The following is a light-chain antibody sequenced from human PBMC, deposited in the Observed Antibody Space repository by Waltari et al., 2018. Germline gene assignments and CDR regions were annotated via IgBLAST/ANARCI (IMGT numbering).Light chain of an antibody. CDR3: QHSYTTPLT. V-gene: IGKV1-39*01. CDR1: QPISIY. CDR2: AAS. J-gene: IGKJ4*01. Sequence: DIQMTQSPSSLSASVGDRVIITCRASQPISIYLNWYQQKPGKAPNLLIYAASTLQRGIPSRFSGSGSGTHFTLTISSLQPEDFATYYCQHSYTTPLTFGGGTKVEI.